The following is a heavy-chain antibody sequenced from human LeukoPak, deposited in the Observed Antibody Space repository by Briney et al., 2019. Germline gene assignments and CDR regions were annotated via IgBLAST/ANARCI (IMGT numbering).Heavy chain of an antibody. V-gene: IGHV4-30-2*01. CDR1: GGSISSGGYS. CDR3: ARGGSYYVRKFDY. Sequence: SQTLSLTCAVSGGSISSGGYSWSWIRQPPGKGLEWIGEINHSGSTNYNPSLKSRVTISVDTSKNQFSLKLSSVTAADTAVYYCARGGSYYVRKFDYWGQGTLVTVSS. D-gene: IGHD1-26*01. J-gene: IGHJ4*02. CDR2: INHSGST.